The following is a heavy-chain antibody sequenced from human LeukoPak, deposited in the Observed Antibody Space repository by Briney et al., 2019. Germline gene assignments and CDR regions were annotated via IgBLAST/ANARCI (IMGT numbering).Heavy chain of an antibody. Sequence: GRSLRLSCAASGFTFSSYGMHWVRQDPGKGLEWVAVISYDGSNKYYADSVKGRFTISRDNAKNSLYLQMNSLRAEDTAVYYCATITISFYYMDVWGKGTTVTVSS. CDR2: ISYDGSNK. CDR3: ATITISFYYMDV. J-gene: IGHJ6*03. CDR1: GFTFSSYG. V-gene: IGHV3-30*03. D-gene: IGHD3-3*01.